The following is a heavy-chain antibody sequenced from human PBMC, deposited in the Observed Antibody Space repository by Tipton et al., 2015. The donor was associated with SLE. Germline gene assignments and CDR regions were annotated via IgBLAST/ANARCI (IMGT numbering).Heavy chain of an antibody. CDR3: AGGGYYQFDY. V-gene: IGHV4-39*01. J-gene: IGHJ4*02. D-gene: IGHD3-22*01. CDR2: IYYSGST. CDR1: GGSISSSSYY. Sequence: TLSLTCTVSGGSISSSSYYWGWIRQPPGKGLEWIGSIYYSGSTYHNPSLKSRVTISVDTSKNQFSLKLSSVTAADTAVYYCAGGGYYQFDYWGQGTLVTVSS.